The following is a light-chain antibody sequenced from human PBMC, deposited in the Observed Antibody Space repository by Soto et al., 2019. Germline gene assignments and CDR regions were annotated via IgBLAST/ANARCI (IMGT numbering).Light chain of an antibody. Sequence: EIVLTQSPATLSLSPGERATLSCRASQSVSSYLAWYQQKPGQAPRLLIYDVSKRATCIPARFSGSGSGTDFTLTISSLEPEDFAVYYCQQRSNWPWTFGQGTKVEIK. J-gene: IGKJ1*01. V-gene: IGKV3-11*01. CDR3: QQRSNWPWT. CDR1: QSVSSY. CDR2: DVS.